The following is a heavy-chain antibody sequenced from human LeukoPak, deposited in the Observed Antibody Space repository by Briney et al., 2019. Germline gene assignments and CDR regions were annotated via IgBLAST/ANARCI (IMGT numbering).Heavy chain of an antibody. CDR2: IKQDGSEK. CDR1: GFTFSSYW. D-gene: IGHD4-17*01. V-gene: IGHV3-7*01. Sequence: GGSLRLSCAASGFTFSSYWMSWVRQAPGKGLEWVANIKQDGSEKYYVDSVKGRFTISRDNAKNSLYLQMNSLRAEDTAVYYCAGDPYTVTSYYYYMDVWGKGTTVTVSS. J-gene: IGHJ6*03. CDR3: AGDPYTVTSYYYYMDV.